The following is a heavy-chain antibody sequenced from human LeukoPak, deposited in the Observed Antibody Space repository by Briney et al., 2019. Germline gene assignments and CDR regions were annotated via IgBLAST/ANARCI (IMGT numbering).Heavy chain of an antibody. J-gene: IGHJ4*02. CDR2: ISGGGVNT. CDR1: GFTFSSYA. CDR3: ARGLFTAAGASFFDY. Sequence: SGGSLRLSCSTSGFTFSSYAMGWVRQAPGRGLEWVSGISGGGVNTYYADSVKGRFTISRDNSKNTLYLQMNSLRAEDTAVYYCARGLFTAAGASFFDYWGQGTLVHVSS. V-gene: IGHV3-23*01. D-gene: IGHD6-13*01.